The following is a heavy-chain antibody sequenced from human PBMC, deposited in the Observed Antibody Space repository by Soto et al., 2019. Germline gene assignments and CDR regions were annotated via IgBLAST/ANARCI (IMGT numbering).Heavy chain of an antibody. D-gene: IGHD2-15*01. J-gene: IGHJ5*02. CDR2: IYKSATT. CDR1: GDSISTVDYF. CDR3: ARGRYCLTGRCFPNWFDP. Sequence: PSETLSLTCSVSGDSISTVDYFWAWIRQPPGQALEYIGYIYKSATTYYNPSFESRVAISLDTSKSQFSLNLTSVTAADTAVYFCARGRYCLTGRCFPNWFDPWGQGTLVTVSP. V-gene: IGHV4-30-4*01.